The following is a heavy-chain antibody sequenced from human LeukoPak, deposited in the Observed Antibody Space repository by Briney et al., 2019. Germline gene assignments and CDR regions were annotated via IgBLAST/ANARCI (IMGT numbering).Heavy chain of an antibody. V-gene: IGHV3-23*01. CDR3: AYSNSFDY. J-gene: IGHJ4*02. D-gene: IGHD4-4*01. Sequence: GGSLRLSCAASGFTFSSYSVNWVRQAPGKGLEWVSAISGSGGSTYYADSVKGRFTISRDNAKNSLSLQMNSLRAEDTAVYYCAYSNSFDYWGQGTLVTVSS. CDR1: GFTFSSYS. CDR2: ISGSGGST.